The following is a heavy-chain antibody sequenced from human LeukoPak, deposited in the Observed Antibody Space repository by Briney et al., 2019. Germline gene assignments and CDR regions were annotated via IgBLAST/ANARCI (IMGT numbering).Heavy chain of an antibody. CDR2: ISAYNGNT. CDR3: ARDFRDNCFDP. V-gene: IGHV1-18*04. J-gene: IGHJ5*02. Sequence: AAVKASCKASGYTFTSYGISWVRQARGQGLEWMGWISAYNGNTNYAQKLQGRVTMTTDTSTSTAYMELRSLRSDDTAVYYCARDFRDNCFDPWGQGTLVTVSS. CDR1: GYTFTSYG.